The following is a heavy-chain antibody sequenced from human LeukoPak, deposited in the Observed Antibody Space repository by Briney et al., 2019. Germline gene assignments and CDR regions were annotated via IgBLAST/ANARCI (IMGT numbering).Heavy chain of an antibody. D-gene: IGHD1-7*01. CDR1: GFAFADYS. CDR3: ARVGETGTVTMELDL. V-gene: IGHV3-30*04. CDR2: MSFDGNFE. J-gene: IGHJ1*01. Sequence: GGSLRLSCAASGFAFADYSFHWVRQAPGKGLEWVALMSFDGNFENFADSVKGRFTISRDTARNTLYVHMGSLRVEDSAVYYCARVGETGTVTMELDLWGQGALVTVSS.